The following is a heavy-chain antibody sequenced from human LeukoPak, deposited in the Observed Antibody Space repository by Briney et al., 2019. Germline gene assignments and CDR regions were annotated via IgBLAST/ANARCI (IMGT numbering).Heavy chain of an antibody. D-gene: IGHD3-16*01. CDR3: IRDLFDDYSLDY. CDR2: INSDSSLM. CDR1: GFTFSSYS. V-gene: IGHV3-21*01. J-gene: IGHJ4*02. Sequence: KPGGSLRLSCAASGFTFSSYSMNWVRQAPGEGLEWVSSINSDSSLMFYAESVKGRFTISRHNARNSLYLQMKSLRAEDTAVYYCIRDLFDDYSLDYWGQGALVTVSS.